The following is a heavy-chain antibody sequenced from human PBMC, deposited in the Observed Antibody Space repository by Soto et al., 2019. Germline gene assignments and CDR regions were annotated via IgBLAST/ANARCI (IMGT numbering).Heavy chain of an antibody. CDR1: GGIFKTDA. CDR2: LTPLYGTA. V-gene: IGHV1-69*13. Sequence: GASVKVSCKASGGIFKTDAVAWVRQAPGQGLEWVGGLTPLYGTANYAQKFQGRVTITADESTGAAYMEVSSLRAEDTAVYYCVRDLTLGYRSGGDGFDVWGQGTMVTVSS. CDR3: VRDLTLGYRSGGDGFDV. J-gene: IGHJ3*01. D-gene: IGHD5-18*01.